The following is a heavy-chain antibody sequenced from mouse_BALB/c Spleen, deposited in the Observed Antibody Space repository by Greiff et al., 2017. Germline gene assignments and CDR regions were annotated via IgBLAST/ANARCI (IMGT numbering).Heavy chain of an antibody. V-gene: IGHV3-2*02. CDR3: ARFLYGNYVDWYFDV. J-gene: IGHJ1*01. D-gene: IGHD2-1*01. CDR1: GYSITSDYA. CDR2: ISYSGST. Sequence: EVQLQQSGPGLVKPSQSLSLTCTVTGYSITSDYAWNWIRQFPGNKLEWMGYISYSGSTSYNPSLKSRISITRDTSKNQFFLQLNSVTTEDTATYYCARFLYGNYVDWYFDVWGAGTTVTVSS.